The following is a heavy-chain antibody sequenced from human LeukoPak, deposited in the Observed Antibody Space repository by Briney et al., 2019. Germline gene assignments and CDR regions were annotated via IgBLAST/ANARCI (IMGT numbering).Heavy chain of an antibody. Sequence: PSETLSLTCTVSGGSISGYYWSWIRQPPGKGLEWIGSIYYSGSTYYNPSLKSRVTISVDTSKNQFSLKLSSVTAADTAVYYCARQGRYNWNYDYWGQGTLVTVSS. D-gene: IGHD1-7*01. J-gene: IGHJ4*02. CDR1: GGSISGYY. CDR3: ARQGRYNWNYDY. CDR2: IYYSGST. V-gene: IGHV4-59*04.